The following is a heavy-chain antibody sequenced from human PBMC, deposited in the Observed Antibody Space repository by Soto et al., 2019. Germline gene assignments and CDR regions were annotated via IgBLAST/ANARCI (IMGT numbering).Heavy chain of an antibody. V-gene: IGHV4-34*01. CDR3: ARQGGCFGGTHRPYWDGMDV. CDR1: GGSFSGYY. D-gene: IGHD3-10*01. CDR2: VNHGGTS. J-gene: IGHJ6*02. Sequence: PSETLSLTCAVHGGSFSGYYWDWIRQPPGKGLEWIGEVNHGGTSNYNPSLKSRAIISVDTSKNQFSLKLSSVTAEDTAVYYCARQGGCFGGTHRPYWDGMDVWGQGATVTVSS.